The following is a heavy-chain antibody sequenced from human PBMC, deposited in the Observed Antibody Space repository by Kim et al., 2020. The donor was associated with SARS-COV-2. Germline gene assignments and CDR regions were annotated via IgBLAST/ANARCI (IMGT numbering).Heavy chain of an antibody. CDR2: IYYSGST. Sequence: SETLSLTCTVSGGSISSSSYYWGWIRQPPGKGLEWIGSIYYSGSTYYNPSLKSRVTISVDTSKNQFSLKLSSVTAADTAVYYCARQASGAVAGIPHHFDYWGQGTLVTVSS. CDR3: ARQASGAVAGIPHHFDY. CDR1: GGSISSSSYY. V-gene: IGHV4-39*01. J-gene: IGHJ4*02. D-gene: IGHD6-19*01.